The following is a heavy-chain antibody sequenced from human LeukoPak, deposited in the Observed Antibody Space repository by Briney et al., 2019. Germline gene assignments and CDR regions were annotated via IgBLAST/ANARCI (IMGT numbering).Heavy chain of an antibody. Sequence: GSLRLSCAASGFTFSSYWMSWVRQAPGKGLEWVANIKQDGSEKYYVDSVKGRFTISRDNAKNSLYLQMNSLRAEDTAVYYCARVPRSDSFAFDIWGQGTMVTVSS. J-gene: IGHJ3*02. CDR2: IKQDGSEK. CDR1: GFTFSSYW. V-gene: IGHV3-7*01. CDR3: ARVPRSDSFAFDI. D-gene: IGHD3-22*01.